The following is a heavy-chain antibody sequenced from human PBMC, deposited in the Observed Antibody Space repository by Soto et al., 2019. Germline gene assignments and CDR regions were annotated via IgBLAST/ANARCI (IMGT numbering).Heavy chain of an antibody. D-gene: IGHD1-1*01. CDR2: ISHDGEYT. Sequence: QVQLVESGGGAVQPGRSLRLSCATSGFRFRDRGMHWIRQARDKRLEWVASISHDGEYTYYADPVKGRFTVSRDNSKNTLSLQMDSLKTADTALYHCVRGTATTGISIHFDQWGRGAQVTVSP. CDR3: VRGTATTGISIHFDQ. J-gene: IGHJ4*02. CDR1: GFRFRDRG. V-gene: IGHV3-30*03.